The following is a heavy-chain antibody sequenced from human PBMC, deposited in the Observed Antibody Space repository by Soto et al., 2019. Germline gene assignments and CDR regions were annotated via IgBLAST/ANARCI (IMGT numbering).Heavy chain of an antibody. CDR3: ASTPGYCSSTSCWPLFDY. J-gene: IGHJ4*02. CDR1: GCSLSRYY. V-gene: IGHV4-59*01. Sequence: SETLCLTCPVSGCSLSRYYLSWVRQPPGEGLEWIGYIYYSGSTNYNPSLKSRVTISVDTSKNQFSLKLSSVTAADTAVYYCASTPGYCSSTSCWPLFDYWGQGTLVTVSS. CDR2: IYYSGST. D-gene: IGHD2-2*01.